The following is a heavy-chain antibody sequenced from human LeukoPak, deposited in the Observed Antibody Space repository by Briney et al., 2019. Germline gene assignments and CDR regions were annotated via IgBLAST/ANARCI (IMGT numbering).Heavy chain of an antibody. CDR1: GGSIRSYY. CDR2: ISPSGST. CDR3: ARMGGYSGYATH. V-gene: IGHV4-4*09. Sequence: PSETLSLTCTVSGGSIRSYYWTWIRQPPGKGLEWIGDISPSGSTDYNPSLKSRVTISIDTSKNQFSLKLSSVTAADTAVYYCARMGGYSGYATHWGQGTLVTVSS. J-gene: IGHJ4*02. D-gene: IGHD5-12*01.